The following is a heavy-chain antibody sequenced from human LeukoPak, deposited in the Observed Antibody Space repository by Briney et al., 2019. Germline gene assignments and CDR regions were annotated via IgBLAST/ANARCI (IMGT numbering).Heavy chain of an antibody. J-gene: IGHJ4*02. CDR3: AREGAVAGDFDY. CDR1: GGSISSSNYY. D-gene: IGHD6-19*01. Sequence: PSETLSLTCTVSGGSISSSNYYWGWIRQPPGKGLEWIGSIYYSGSTYYNPSLKSRVTISVDTSKNQFSLKLSSVTAADTAVYYCAREGAVAGDFDYWGQGTLVTVSS. CDR2: IYYSGST. V-gene: IGHV4-39*07.